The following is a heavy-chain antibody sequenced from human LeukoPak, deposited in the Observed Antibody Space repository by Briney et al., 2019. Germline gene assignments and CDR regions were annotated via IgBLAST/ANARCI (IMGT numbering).Heavy chain of an antibody. J-gene: IGHJ4*02. Sequence: ASVKVSCKASGYTFTSYGISWVRQAPGQGLEWMGWISAYNGNTNYARKLQGRVTMTTDTSTSTAYMELRSLRSDDTAVYYCARAPDILTGTRNDYWGQGTLVTVSS. D-gene: IGHD3-9*01. CDR1: GYTFTSYG. CDR3: ARAPDILTGTRNDY. CDR2: ISAYNGNT. V-gene: IGHV1-18*01.